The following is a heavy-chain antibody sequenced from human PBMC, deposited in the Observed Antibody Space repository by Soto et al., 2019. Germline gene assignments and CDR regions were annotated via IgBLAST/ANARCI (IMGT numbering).Heavy chain of an antibody. J-gene: IGHJ4*02. CDR3: ARDPDY. CDR1: GFTFSNYG. CDR2: IWYDGSNK. Sequence: PWGSLRLSCAASGFTFSNYGMHWVRQAPGKGLEWVAVIWYDGSNKYYGDSVKGRFTISRDNSKNMLYLQMNSLRAEDTAVYYCARDPDYWGQGTLVTVSS. V-gene: IGHV3-33*01.